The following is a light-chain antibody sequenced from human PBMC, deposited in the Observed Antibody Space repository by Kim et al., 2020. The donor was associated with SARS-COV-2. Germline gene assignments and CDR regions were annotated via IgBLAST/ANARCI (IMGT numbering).Light chain of an antibody. J-gene: IGLJ2*01. Sequence: ALGQTVTRSCQGASIRIDSASWYQHSPGPAPLLVMFGKDNRPSGIPDRFSGSTSGNTASLTITGAQSEDEADYYCTARDMSLNHAIFGGGTQLTVL. CDR2: GKD. CDR1: SIRIDS. CDR3: TARDMSLNHAI. V-gene: IGLV3-19*01.